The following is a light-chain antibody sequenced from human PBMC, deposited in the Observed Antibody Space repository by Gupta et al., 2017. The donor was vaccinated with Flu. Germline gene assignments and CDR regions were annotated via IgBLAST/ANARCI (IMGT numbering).Light chain of an antibody. CDR3: QQENNGHPEHT. CDR1: QSVSRN. CDR2: GAS. Sequence: TLSVSPGERATLSCRASQSVSRNLAWYKKKPGQAPRLLIYGASTRANGSRARFSGSGAGTEFTLTISSRQSEDFEVYYCQQENNGHPEHTFGQGTKLEIK. J-gene: IGKJ2*01. V-gene: IGKV3D-15*01.